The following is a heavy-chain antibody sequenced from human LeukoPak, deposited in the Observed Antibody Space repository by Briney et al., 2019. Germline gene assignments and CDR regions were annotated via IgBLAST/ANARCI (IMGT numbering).Heavy chain of an antibody. Sequence: PSETLSLTCAVYGGSFSGYYWSWIRQPPGKGLEWIGEINHSGSTNYNPSLKGRVTISVDTSKNQFSLKLSSVTAADTAVYYCARVKLLWFGRERENWFDPWGQGTLVTVSS. CDR3: ARVKLLWFGRERENWFDP. J-gene: IGHJ5*02. D-gene: IGHD3-10*01. CDR1: GGSFSGYY. V-gene: IGHV4-34*01. CDR2: INHSGST.